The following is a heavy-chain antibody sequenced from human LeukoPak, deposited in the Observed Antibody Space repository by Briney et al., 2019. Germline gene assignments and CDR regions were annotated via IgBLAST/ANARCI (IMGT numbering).Heavy chain of an antibody. D-gene: IGHD2-2*01. CDR1: GFTFSDYY. CDR3: TRGAYYWGYCSSTSCYGIDP. Sequence: PGGSLRLSCAASGFTFSDYYMSWIRQAPGKGLEWVSYISSSGSTIYYADSVKGRFTISRDNAKNSLYLQMNSLRAEDTAVYYCTRGAYYWGYCSSTSCYGIDPWGQGTLVTVSS. J-gene: IGHJ5*02. V-gene: IGHV3-11*04. CDR2: ISSSGSTI.